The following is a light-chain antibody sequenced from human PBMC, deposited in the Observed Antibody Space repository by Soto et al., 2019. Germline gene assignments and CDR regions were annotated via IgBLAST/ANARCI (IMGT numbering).Light chain of an antibody. J-gene: IGKJ5*01. CDR2: GAS. CDR3: QQSYSTPIT. Sequence: DIQLTYSPSFLSASVGDRVTITCRASQSIGKHLNWYQQKPGKAPKFLIYGASTLQSGVPSRFTGSGSGTDFTLTISSLQPEDFATYYCQQSYSTPITFGQGTRLEIK. CDR1: QSIGKH. V-gene: IGKV1-39*01.